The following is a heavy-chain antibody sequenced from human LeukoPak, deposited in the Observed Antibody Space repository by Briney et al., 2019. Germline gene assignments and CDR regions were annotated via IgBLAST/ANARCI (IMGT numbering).Heavy chain of an antibody. CDR3: VAMIAARPTDV. V-gene: IGHV1-69*13. CDR1: GGTFSSYA. J-gene: IGHJ6*04. D-gene: IGHD6-6*01. CDR2: IIPIFGTA. Sequence: ASVKVSCKASGGTFSSYAISWVRQAPGQGLEWMGGIIPIFGTANYAQKFQGRVTITADESTSTAYMELSSLRSDDTAVYYCVAMIAARPTDVWGKGTTVTVSS.